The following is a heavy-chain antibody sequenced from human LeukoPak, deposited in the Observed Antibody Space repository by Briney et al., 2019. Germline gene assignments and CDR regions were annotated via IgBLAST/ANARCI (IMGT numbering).Heavy chain of an antibody. CDR2: LYISGST. V-gene: IGHV4-4*07. D-gene: IGHD2-2*01. Sequence: PSETLSLTQAVSLDSISRYYAICIPHPAGKGLECMGRLYISGSTNYNPSLTSRVTMAVDTTKNQISLQLSSVTAADTAVYYCARGTVPAAAIGYYYYYMDVWGKGTTVTVSS. CDR1: LDSISRYY. CDR3: ARGTVPAAAIGYYYYYMDV. J-gene: IGHJ6*03.